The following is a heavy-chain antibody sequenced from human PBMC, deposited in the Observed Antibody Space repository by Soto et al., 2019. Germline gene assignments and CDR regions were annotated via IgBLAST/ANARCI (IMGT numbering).Heavy chain of an antibody. CDR1: GGSISSGGYY. V-gene: IGHV4-31*03. Sequence: QVQLQESGPGLVKPSQTLSLTCTVSGGSISSGGYYWSWIRQHPGKGLEWIGYIYYSGSTYYNPSLKXRXTXPXXTSKNQFSLTLSSVTAADTAVYYCARVGGINWFDPWGQGTLVTVSS. CDR3: ARVGGINWFDP. CDR2: IYYSGST. D-gene: IGHD1-20*01. J-gene: IGHJ5*02.